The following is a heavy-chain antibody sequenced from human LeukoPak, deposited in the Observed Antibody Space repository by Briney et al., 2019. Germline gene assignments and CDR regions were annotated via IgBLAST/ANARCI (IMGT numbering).Heavy chain of an antibody. V-gene: IGHV4-34*01. Sequence: SETLSLTCAVYGGSFSGYYWSWIRQPPGKGLEWIGEINHSGSTNYNPSLKSRVTISVDTSKNQFSLKLSSVTAADTAVYYRARGYFDAFDIWGQGTMVTVSS. D-gene: IGHD2-21*01. J-gene: IGHJ3*02. CDR1: GGSFSGYY. CDR3: ARGYFDAFDI. CDR2: INHSGST.